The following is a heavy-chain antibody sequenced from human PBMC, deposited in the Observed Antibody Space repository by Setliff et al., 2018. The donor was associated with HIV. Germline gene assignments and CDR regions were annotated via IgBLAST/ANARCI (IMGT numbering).Heavy chain of an antibody. V-gene: IGHV3-23*01. CDR1: GFTFSTYA. J-gene: IGHJ4*02. D-gene: IGHD3-22*01. CDR3: AKIQNPQVYYYDSSGYYPHPGSPDY. CDR2: VAAVGAPT. Sequence: GGSLRLSCAASGFTFSTYAMGWVRQAPGKGLEWVSTVAAVGAPTHYAESVKGRFTISKDNSKNTLYLQRNSLRAEDTAVYYCAKIQNPQVYYYDSSGYYPHPGSPDYWGQGTLVTVSS.